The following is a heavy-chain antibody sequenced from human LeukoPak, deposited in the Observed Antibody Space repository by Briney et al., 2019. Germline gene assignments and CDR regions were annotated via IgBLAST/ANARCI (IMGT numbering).Heavy chain of an antibody. CDR3: ARDSSRFGELGDFDY. CDR2: IKQDGSEK. J-gene: IGHJ4*02. Sequence: PGGSLRLSCAASGFTFSSYWMSWVRQAPGKGLEWVANIKQDGSEKYYVDSVKGRFTISRDNAKNSLYLQMNSLRAEDTAVYYCARDSSRFGELGDFDYWGQGTLVTVSS. V-gene: IGHV3-7*03. D-gene: IGHD3-10*01. CDR1: GFTFSSYW.